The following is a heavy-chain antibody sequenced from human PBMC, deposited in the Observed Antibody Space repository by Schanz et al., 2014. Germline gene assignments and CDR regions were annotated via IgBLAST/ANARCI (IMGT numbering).Heavy chain of an antibody. CDR3: AKAKSGAHGAFDI. CDR1: GFTFSIYG. J-gene: IGHJ3*02. V-gene: IGHV3-33*06. Sequence: VHLLESGGGLVQPGGSLRLSCAASGFTFSIYGMSWVRQAPGKGLEWVAIIWYDGSNKYYADSVKGRFTISRDNSKNTLYVQMNSLRAEDTAVYYCAKAKSGAHGAFDIWGQGTMVTVSS. D-gene: IGHD3-10*01. CDR2: IWYDGSNK.